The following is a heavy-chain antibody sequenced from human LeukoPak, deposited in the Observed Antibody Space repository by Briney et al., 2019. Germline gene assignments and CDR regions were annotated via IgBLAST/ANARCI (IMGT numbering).Heavy chain of an antibody. CDR1: GFTFSSYS. D-gene: IGHD3-3*01. J-gene: IGHJ5*02. Sequence: GGSLRLSCAASGFTFSSYSMNWVRQAPGEGLEWVSYISSSSNTIYYADSVKGRFTISRDNARNSLYLQMNSLRAEDTAVYYCARDRLHYDSPNWFDPWGQGTLVTVSS. V-gene: IGHV3-48*01. CDR3: ARDRLHYDSPNWFDP. CDR2: ISSSSNTI.